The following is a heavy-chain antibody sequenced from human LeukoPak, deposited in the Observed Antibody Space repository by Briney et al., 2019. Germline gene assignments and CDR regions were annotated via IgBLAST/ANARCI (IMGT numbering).Heavy chain of an antibody. CDR3: ARDDCSGWPPPWAY. CDR2: IYYSGST. Sequence: SETLSLTCTGSGGSISTYYLSCIRQPPGKGLEWIGYIYYSGSTNYNPSLKSRVTISVDTSKNQFSLKLSSVTAADTAVYYCARDDCSGWPPPWAYWGQGTLVTVSS. CDR1: GGSISTYY. V-gene: IGHV4-59*01. J-gene: IGHJ4*02. D-gene: IGHD6-19*01.